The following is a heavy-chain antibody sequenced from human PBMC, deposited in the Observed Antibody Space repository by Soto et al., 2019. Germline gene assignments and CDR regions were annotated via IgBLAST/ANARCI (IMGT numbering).Heavy chain of an antibody. J-gene: IGHJ4*02. Sequence: QVQLVESGGGVVQPGRSLRLSCAASGFTFSSYGMHWVRQAPGKGLEWVAVIWYDGSNKYYADSVKGRFTISRDNSKNTLYLQMNSLRAEDTAVYYCARARVDVLRYFDWLGGFDYWGQGTLVTVSS. CDR3: ARARVDVLRYFDWLGGFDY. D-gene: IGHD3-9*01. CDR2: IWYDGSNK. CDR1: GFTFSSYG. V-gene: IGHV3-33*01.